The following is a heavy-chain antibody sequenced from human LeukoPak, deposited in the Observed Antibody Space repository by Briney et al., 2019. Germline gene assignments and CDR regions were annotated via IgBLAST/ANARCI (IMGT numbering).Heavy chain of an antibody. V-gene: IGHV3-30*02. J-gene: IGHJ4*02. Sequence: GGSLRLSCAASGFTFTNYGVHWVRQAPGKGLEWVALIRYDGSDKYNADSVKGRFTISRDNSKNTLYLQMNSLRAEDTAVYYCARDNMGFDYWGQGTLVTVYS. D-gene: IGHD2/OR15-2a*01. CDR3: ARDNMGFDY. CDR1: GFTFTNYG. CDR2: IRYDGSDK.